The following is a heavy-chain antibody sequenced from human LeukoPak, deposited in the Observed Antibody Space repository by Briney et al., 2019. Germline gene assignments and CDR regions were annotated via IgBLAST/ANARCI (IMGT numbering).Heavy chain of an antibody. CDR1: GFTFSTYA. V-gene: IGHV3-23*01. CDR2: LSGSGGVT. Sequence: PGGSLRLSCAASGFTFSTYAMSWVRQAPGKGLEWVSSLSGSGGVTYYADSVKGRFTISRDNSKNTLYLQMNSLRAEDTAVYYCAKLKGGYINTWYYDYWGQGTLVTVSS. D-gene: IGHD6-13*01. CDR3: AKLKGGYINTWYYDY. J-gene: IGHJ4*02.